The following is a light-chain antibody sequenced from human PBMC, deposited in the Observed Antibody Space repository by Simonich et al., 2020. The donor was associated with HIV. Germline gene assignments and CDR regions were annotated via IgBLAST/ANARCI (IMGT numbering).Light chain of an antibody. Sequence: EIVLTQSPGTLSLSPGERATLSCRASQSVSNNFLAWYQQKPGQAPRLLIYGASSRATGIPDRCSGSGSGTDFTLTISRLEPEDFAVYYCQQYNNWPPWTFGQGTKVEIK. V-gene: IGKV3-20*01. CDR1: QSVSNNF. CDR2: GAS. J-gene: IGKJ1*01. CDR3: QQYNNWPPWT.